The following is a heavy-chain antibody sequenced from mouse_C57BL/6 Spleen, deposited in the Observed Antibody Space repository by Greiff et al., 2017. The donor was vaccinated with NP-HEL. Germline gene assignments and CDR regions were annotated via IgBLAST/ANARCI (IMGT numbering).Heavy chain of an antibody. CDR3: ARLDGNYSAWFAY. V-gene: IGHV1-42*01. Sequence: VQLQQSGPELVKPGASVKISCKASGYSFTGYYMNWVKQSPEKSLEWIGEINPSTGGTTYNQKFKAKATLTVDKSSSTAYMQLKSLTSEDSAVYYGARLDGNYSAWFAYWGQGTLVTVSA. J-gene: IGHJ3*01. D-gene: IGHD2-1*01. CDR1: GYSFTGYY. CDR2: INPSTGGT.